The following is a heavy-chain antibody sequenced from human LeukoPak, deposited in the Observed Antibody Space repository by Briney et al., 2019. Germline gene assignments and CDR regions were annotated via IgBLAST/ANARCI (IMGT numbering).Heavy chain of an antibody. Sequence: SETLSLTCAVSGGSISSSNWWSWVRQPPGKGLEWIGEIYHSGSTNYNPSLKSRVTISVDKSKNQFSLKLSSVTAADTAVYYCARDQTCGGDCYPDAFDIWGQGTMVTVSS. V-gene: IGHV4-4*02. CDR3: ARDQTCGGDCYPDAFDI. J-gene: IGHJ3*02. CDR1: GGSISSSNW. D-gene: IGHD2-21*02. CDR2: IYHSGST.